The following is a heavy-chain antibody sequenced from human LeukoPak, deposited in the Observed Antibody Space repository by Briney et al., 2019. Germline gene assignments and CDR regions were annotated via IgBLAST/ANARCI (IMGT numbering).Heavy chain of an antibody. D-gene: IGHD6-19*01. CDR3: AKDRGYSYGSPPGIAVAGTDY. CDR1: GFTFDDYA. J-gene: IGHJ4*02. Sequence: GRSLRLSCAASGFTFDDYAMHWVRQAPGKXXXXXXXXXXXXXXIGYADSXXGRXXXXXDNAKNSLYLQMNSLRAEDTALYYCAKDRGYSYGSPPGIAVAGTDYWGQGTLVTVSS. V-gene: IGHV3-9*01. CDR2: XXXXXXXI.